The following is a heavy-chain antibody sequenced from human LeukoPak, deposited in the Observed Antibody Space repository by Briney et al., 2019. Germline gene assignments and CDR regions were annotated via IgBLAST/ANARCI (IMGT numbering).Heavy chain of an antibody. CDR2: IYYSGST. CDR3: ARCNPYFDY. V-gene: IGHV4-59*08. CDR1: GGSISSHH. J-gene: IGHJ4*02. Sequence: PSETLSLTCPVSGGSISSHHWSWIRQPPAKGLEWIGHIYYSGSTNYTPSLQSRVTISVDASKNQFSLKLSSVTAADTAVYYCARCNPYFDYWGQGTLVTVSS. D-gene: IGHD1-14*01.